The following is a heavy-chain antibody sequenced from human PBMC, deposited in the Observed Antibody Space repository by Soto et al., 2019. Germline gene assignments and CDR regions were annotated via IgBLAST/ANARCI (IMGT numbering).Heavy chain of an antibody. V-gene: IGHV3-7*01. J-gene: IGHJ4*02. CDR2: IKQDGSEQ. CDR3: ARPTGWRSSSDF. CDR1: GFTFSSDW. Sequence: PGGSLRLSCAASGFTFSSDWMNWVRQAPGEGLEWVASIKQDGSEQYYVDSVKGRFTISRDNAKNSLYLQMNSLRAEDTAVYYCARPTGWRSSSDFWGQGTLVTVSS. D-gene: IGHD3-3*01.